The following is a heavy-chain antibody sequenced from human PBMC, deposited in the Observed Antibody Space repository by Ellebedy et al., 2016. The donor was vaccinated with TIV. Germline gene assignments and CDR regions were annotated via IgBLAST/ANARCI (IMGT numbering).Heavy chain of an antibody. CDR1: GGSISSSNW. V-gene: IGHV4/OR15-8*01. CDR2: IYHSGTA. CDR3: TRESYYDIMTGFGDHTFDI. D-gene: IGHD3-9*01. J-gene: IGHJ3*02. Sequence: SQTLSLTCGVSGGSISSSNWWSWVRQPPGKGLEWIGEIYHSGTAHYNPSLKSRVSISVDVSKNQFSLNLTSVTAADTAVYYCTRESYYDIMTGFGDHTFDIWGQGTLVTVSS.